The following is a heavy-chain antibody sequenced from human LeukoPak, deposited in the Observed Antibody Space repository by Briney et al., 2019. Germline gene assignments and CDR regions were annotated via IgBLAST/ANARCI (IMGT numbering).Heavy chain of an antibody. J-gene: IGHJ5*02. CDR2: IDPSDSYT. D-gene: IGHD3-9*01. CDR1: GYSFTSYW. CDR3: ARHKADYDILTGYYLSNWFDP. Sequence: GESLKISCKGSGYSFTSYWISWVRLMPGKGLEWMGRIDPSDSYTNYSPSFQGHVTISADKSISTAYLQWSSLKASDTAMYYCARHKADYDILTGYYLSNWFDPWGQGTLVTVSS. V-gene: IGHV5-10-1*01.